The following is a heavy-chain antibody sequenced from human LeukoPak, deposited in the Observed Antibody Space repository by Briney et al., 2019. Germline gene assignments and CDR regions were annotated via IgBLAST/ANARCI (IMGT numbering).Heavy chain of an antibody. V-gene: IGHV4-4*07. CDR2: IYTSGST. D-gene: IGHD1-7*01. J-gene: IGHJ5*02. CDR3: AREVELRPIMHNWFDP. Sequence: SETLSLTCTVSGGSISSYYWSWIRQTAGKGLEWIGRIYTSGSTNYNPSLKSRVTMSVDTSKNQFSLKLSSVTAADTAVYYCAREVELRPIMHNWFDPWGQGTLLTVSS. CDR1: GGSISSYY.